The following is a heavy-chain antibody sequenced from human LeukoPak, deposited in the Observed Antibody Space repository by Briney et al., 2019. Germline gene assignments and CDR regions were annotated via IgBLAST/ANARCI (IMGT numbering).Heavy chain of an antibody. CDR2: INHSGIT. V-gene: IGHV4-34*01. Sequence: SETLSLTCAVFGGSFSDYYWSWIRQPPGKGLEWIGEINHSGITNYNPSLKSRVAISADTSKNQFSLKLSSVTAADTSVYYCASDTVAGTGWGQGTLVTVSS. D-gene: IGHD6-19*01. J-gene: IGHJ4*02. CDR1: GGSFSDYY. CDR3: ASDTVAGTG.